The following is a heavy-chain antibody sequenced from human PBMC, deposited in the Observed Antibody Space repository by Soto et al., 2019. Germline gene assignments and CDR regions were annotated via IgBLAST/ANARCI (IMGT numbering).Heavy chain of an antibody. D-gene: IGHD3-10*01. V-gene: IGHV4-30-2*01. J-gene: IGHJ6*02. CDR2: VYENGNA. Sequence: SETLYLTCSVSGGSLRTLDNSWNWIRQPPGKAPESIGYVYENGNAYPEPSLKSRVTISIDVAKNQFALKMTSITAPDAGLYSCAARPHNSYGLDLWGQGPTVTVSS. CDR3: AARPHNSYGLDL. CDR1: GGSLRTLDNS.